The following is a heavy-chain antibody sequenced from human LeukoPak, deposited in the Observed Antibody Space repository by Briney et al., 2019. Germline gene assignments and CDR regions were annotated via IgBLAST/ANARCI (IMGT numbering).Heavy chain of an antibody. Sequence: GESLKISCKGSGYSFTSYWIGWVRQMPGKGLEWMGIIYPGDSDSRYSPSFQGQVTISADTSVITAYLQWSSLKASDTAMYYCARPERDSGSYVEYWGQGTLVTVSS. D-gene: IGHD1-26*01. CDR2: IYPGDSDS. CDR1: GYSFTSYW. V-gene: IGHV5-51*01. CDR3: ARPERDSGSYVEY. J-gene: IGHJ4*02.